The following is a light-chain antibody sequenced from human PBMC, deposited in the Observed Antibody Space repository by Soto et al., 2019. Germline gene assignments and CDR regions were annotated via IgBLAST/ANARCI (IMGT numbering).Light chain of an antibody. V-gene: IGKV1-12*01. J-gene: IGKJ5*01. CDR1: ESVSSW. Sequence: IHMTQSPSSVSASLGDRVTISFRASESVSSWLAWYQHKAGKAPKLLIYATSTLESGVPSRFSGSGSGTDFTLSISSLQPEDFATYYCQQANSFPTFGQGTRL. CDR3: QQANSFPT. CDR2: ATS.